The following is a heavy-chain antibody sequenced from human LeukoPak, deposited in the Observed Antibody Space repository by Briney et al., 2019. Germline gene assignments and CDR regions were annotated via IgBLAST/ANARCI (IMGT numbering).Heavy chain of an antibody. J-gene: IGHJ4*02. D-gene: IGHD2-8*01. CDR1: GFTFSSYA. CDR2: ISGSGGST. V-gene: IGHV3-23*01. Sequence: PGGSLRLSCAASGFTFSSYAMSWVRQAPGKGLEWVSAISGSGGSTYYADSVKGRFTISRDNSKNTLYLQMNSLRAEDTAVYYCAKGPTSLLYALIYFDYWGQGTLVTVSS. CDR3: AKGPTSLLYALIYFDY.